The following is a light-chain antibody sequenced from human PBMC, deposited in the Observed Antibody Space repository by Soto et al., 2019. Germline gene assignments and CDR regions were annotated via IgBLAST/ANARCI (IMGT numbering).Light chain of an antibody. Sequence: EIVLTQSPGTLSLSPGERATLSCRASQSVSSSYLAWYHQKPGQAPRLLIYGASSRATGIPDRFSGSGSGTDFPLTISRLEPEDFAVYYCQQYGSSLFTFGPGTKVDIK. J-gene: IGKJ3*01. CDR1: QSVSSSY. CDR3: QQYGSSLFT. V-gene: IGKV3-20*01. CDR2: GAS.